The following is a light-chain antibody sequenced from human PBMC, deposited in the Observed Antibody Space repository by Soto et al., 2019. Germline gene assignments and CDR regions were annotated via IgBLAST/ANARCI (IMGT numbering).Light chain of an antibody. Sequence: EIVMTQSPATLSVSPGERATVSCRASQSVSSNLAWYQQKPGQAPRLLIYGASTRATGIPARFSGSGSGTEFTLTIGSLQSEDFAVYYCQQYNNWPRTFGRGTKLEIK. V-gene: IGKV3-15*01. CDR1: QSVSSN. CDR3: QQYNNWPRT. CDR2: GAS. J-gene: IGKJ2*01.